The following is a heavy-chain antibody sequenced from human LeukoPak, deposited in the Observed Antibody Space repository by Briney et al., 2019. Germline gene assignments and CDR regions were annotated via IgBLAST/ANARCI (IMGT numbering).Heavy chain of an antibody. Sequence: GGSLRLSCEASGFIFSSYGMHWVRQAPGKGLEWVAVISYDGSNKYYADSVKGRFTISRDNSKNTLYLQMNSLRAEDTAVYYCAKTYYDFWSGYWEDYYYMDVWGKGTTVTVSS. J-gene: IGHJ6*03. CDR3: AKTYYDFWSGYWEDYYYMDV. CDR2: ISYDGSNK. CDR1: GFIFSSYG. V-gene: IGHV3-30*18. D-gene: IGHD3-3*01.